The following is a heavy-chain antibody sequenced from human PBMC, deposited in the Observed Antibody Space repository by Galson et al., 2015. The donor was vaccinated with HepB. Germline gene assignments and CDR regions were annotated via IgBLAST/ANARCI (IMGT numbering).Heavy chain of an antibody. D-gene: IGHD3-10*01. CDR1: GFTFSSYW. CDR2: INQDGSSK. V-gene: IGHV3-7*03. J-gene: IGHJ6*02. Sequence: SLRLSCAASGFTFSSYWMNWVRQAPGKGLEWVAHINQDGSSKYYVDSVKGRFTISRDNAQDSVSLQLDSLRAEDTAVYYWARRISLVRGIITKPDYYYGMDVWGQGTTVTVAS. CDR3: ARRISLVRGIITKPDYYYGMDV.